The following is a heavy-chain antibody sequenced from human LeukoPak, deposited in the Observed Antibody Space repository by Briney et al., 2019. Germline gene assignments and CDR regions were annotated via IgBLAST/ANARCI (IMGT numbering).Heavy chain of an antibody. D-gene: IGHD3-22*01. V-gene: IGHV1-2*02. CDR2: INPNSGGT. J-gene: IGHJ5*02. CDR3: ARDRTSGYNWFDP. Sequence: ASVKVSCKASGYTFTGYYMHWVRQAPGQGLEWMGWINPNSGGTNYAQKFQGRVTMTRDTSISTAYMELSRLTSDDTAMYYCARDRTSGYNWFDPWGQGTLVTVSS. CDR1: GYTFTGYY.